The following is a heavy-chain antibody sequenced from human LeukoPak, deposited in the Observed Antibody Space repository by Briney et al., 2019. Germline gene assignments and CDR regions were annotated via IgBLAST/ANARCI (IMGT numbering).Heavy chain of an antibody. Sequence: ASVKVSCKASGGTFSSYAISWVRQASGQGLEWMGGIIPIFGTANYAQKFQGRVTITADKSTSTAYMELSSLRSEDTAVYYCARSRSRYCSSTSCYSHDYWGQGTLVTVSS. CDR2: IIPIFGTA. V-gene: IGHV1-69*06. CDR3: ARSRSRYCSSTSCYSHDY. J-gene: IGHJ4*02. CDR1: GGTFSSYA. D-gene: IGHD2-2*01.